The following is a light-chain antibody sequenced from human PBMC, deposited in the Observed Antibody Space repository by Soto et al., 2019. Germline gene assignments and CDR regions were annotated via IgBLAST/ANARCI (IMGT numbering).Light chain of an antibody. CDR1: SSDIGAY. V-gene: IGLV2-8*01. CDR3: GSYAGNNIFF. J-gene: IGLJ2*01. CDR2: EVN. Sequence: QSVLTQPPSAPGSPGQSVTFFCTGTSSDIGAYVAWYQHHPRKAPKLVISEVNTRPSGVPDRFYVSKSGNAASLTVSGVQAEDEADYYCGSYAGNNIFFFGGGTKLTVL.